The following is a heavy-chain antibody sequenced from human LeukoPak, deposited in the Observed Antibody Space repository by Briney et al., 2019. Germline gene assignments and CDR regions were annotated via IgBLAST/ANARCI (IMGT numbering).Heavy chain of an antibody. CDR2: IYYSGST. J-gene: IGHJ4*02. D-gene: IGHD3-9*01. CDR1: GGSISSSSYY. CDR3: ARLWGYHDILTGPYFDY. V-gene: IGHV4-39*01. Sequence: SETLSLTCTVSGGSISSSSYYWGWIRQPPGKGLEWIGSIYYSGSTYYNPSLKSRVTISVDTSKNQFSLKLSSVTAADTAVYYCARLWGYHDILTGPYFDYWGQGTLVTVSS.